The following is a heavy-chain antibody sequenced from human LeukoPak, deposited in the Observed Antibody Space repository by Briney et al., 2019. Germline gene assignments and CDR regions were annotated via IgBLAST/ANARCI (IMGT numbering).Heavy chain of an antibody. V-gene: IGHV1-69*04. J-gene: IGHJ6*02. CDR1: GGTFSSYA. CDR2: IIPILGIA. D-gene: IGHD2-8*02. CDR3: ARDWMYWAYYGMDV. Sequence: PLASVKVSCKASGGTFSSYAISWVRQAPGQGLEWMGRIIPILGIANYAQKFQGRVTITADKSTSTAYMELSSLRSEDTAVYYCARDWMYWAYYGMDVWGQGTTVTVSS.